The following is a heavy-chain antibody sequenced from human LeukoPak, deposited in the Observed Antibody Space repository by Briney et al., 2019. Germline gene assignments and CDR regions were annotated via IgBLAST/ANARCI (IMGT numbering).Heavy chain of an antibody. CDR2: ISSSSSTI. V-gene: IGHV3-48*01. CDR3: ARAERLGELSFDY. Sequence: GGSLRLSCAASGFTFSSYSMNWVRQAPGKGLEWVSYISSSSSTIYYADSVKGRFTISRDNAKNSLYLQMNSLRAEDTAVYYCARAERLGELSFDYWGQGTLVTASS. CDR1: GFTFSSYS. D-gene: IGHD3-16*02. J-gene: IGHJ4*02.